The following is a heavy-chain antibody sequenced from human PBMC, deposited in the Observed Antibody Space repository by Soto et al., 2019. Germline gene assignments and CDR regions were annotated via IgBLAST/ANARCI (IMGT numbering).Heavy chain of an antibody. Sequence: QLQLRESGPGLVKPSETLSLTCTVSGGSISGGVGGLYYWSWIRQPPGKGLEWIGYIYDSGSTYYHPPLKSRVTLSVDTSKNQSSLRLSSVTAADTAVYYCAREVIPLTTDWYFDLWGRGTLVTVSS. J-gene: IGHJ2*01. D-gene: IGHD4-17*01. CDR3: AREVIPLTTDWYFDL. CDR1: GGSISGGVGGLYY. V-gene: IGHV4-30-4*01. CDR2: IYDSGST.